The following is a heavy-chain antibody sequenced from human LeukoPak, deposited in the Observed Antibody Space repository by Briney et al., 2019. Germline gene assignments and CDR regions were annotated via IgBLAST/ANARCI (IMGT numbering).Heavy chain of an antibody. D-gene: IGHD3-3*01. J-gene: IGHJ4*02. Sequence: PSETLSLTCAVYGGSFSGYCWSWIRQPPGKGLEWIGEINHSGSTNYNPSLKSRVTISVDTSKNQFSLKLSSVTAADTAVYYCARGRIRISYWGQGTLVTVSS. CDR3: ARGRIRISY. CDR1: GGSFSGYC. CDR2: INHSGST. V-gene: IGHV4-34*01.